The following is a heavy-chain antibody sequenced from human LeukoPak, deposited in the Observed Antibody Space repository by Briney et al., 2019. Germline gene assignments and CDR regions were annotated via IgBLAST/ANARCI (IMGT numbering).Heavy chain of an antibody. V-gene: IGHV3-21*01. CDR1: GFTFSSYS. Sequence: PAESLRLSCAASGFTFSSYSMNWVRQAPGKGLEWVSSISSSSSYIYYAASMKGRFTTSRDNAKNSLYLQMNSLRAEDTAVYYCARDRMTYYDFWSGYYKKDWFDPWGQGTLVTVSS. CDR3: ARDRMTYYDFWSGYYKKDWFDP. CDR2: ISSSSSYI. D-gene: IGHD3-3*01. J-gene: IGHJ5*02.